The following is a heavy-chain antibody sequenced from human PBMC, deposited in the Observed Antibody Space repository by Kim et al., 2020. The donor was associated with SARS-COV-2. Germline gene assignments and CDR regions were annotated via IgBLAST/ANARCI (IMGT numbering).Heavy chain of an antibody. D-gene: IGHD2-2*01. Sequence: GGSLRLSCGASGFTFSRFSMNWVRQTPGKGLEWVSSISSSSTHIYYADSVKGRFTVSRDNAKNSLYLQMSSLRAEDTAVYYCARDVPDAAKPLNYYYGMDVWGQGTTVTVSS. CDR3: ARDVPDAAKPLNYYYGMDV. V-gene: IGHV3-21*01. CDR2: ISSSSTHI. J-gene: IGHJ6*02. CDR1: GFTFSRFS.